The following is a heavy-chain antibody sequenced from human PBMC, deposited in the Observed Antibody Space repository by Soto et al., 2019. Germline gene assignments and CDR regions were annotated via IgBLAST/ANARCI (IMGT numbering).Heavy chain of an antibody. CDR1: GFTFSSYA. CDR3: AKGYSILYYFDY. CDR2: ISGSGGST. D-gene: IGHD4-4*01. J-gene: IGHJ4*02. Sequence: GSLRLSCAVSGFTFSSYAMSWVRQAPGKGLEWVSAISGSGGSTYYAESVKGRVTISRDNSYNTLYLQMNSLRDEYTAVYHCAKGYSILYYFDYWGQGTLVTVSS. V-gene: IGHV3-23*01.